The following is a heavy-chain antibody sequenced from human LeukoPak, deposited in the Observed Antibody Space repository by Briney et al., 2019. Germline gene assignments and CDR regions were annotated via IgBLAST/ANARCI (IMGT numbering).Heavy chain of an antibody. CDR1: AFTFSSYS. V-gene: IGHV3-21*01. Sequence: GGSLRLSCAASAFTFSSYSMNWVRQAPGKGLEWVSSISTSSSFLYYADSVKGRFTISRDNAKNSLYLQMNSLRAEDTAVYYCARGRVGQWLVDAFDIWGQGTMVTVSS. CDR2: ISTSSSFL. CDR3: ARGRVGQWLVDAFDI. J-gene: IGHJ3*02. D-gene: IGHD6-19*01.